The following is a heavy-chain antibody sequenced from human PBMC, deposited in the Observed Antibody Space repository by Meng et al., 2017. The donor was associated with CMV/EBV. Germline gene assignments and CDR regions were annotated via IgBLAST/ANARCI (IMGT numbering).Heavy chain of an antibody. D-gene: IGHD4-23*01. CDR2: INPNSGGT. J-gene: IGHJ4*02. CDR1: GYTFTGYY. Sequence: ASVKVSRKASGYTFTGYYMHWVRQAPGQGLEWMGWINPNSGGTNYAQKFQGRVTMTRDTSISTAYMELSRLKSDDTAVYYCAGSTRYGGNSAGFDYWGQGTLVTVSS. CDR3: AGSTRYGGNSAGFDY. V-gene: IGHV1-2*02.